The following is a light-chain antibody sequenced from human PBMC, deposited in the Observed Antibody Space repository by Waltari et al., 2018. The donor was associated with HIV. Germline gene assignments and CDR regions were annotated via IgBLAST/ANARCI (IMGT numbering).Light chain of an antibody. V-gene: IGKV4-1*01. J-gene: IGKJ2*01. Sequence: DIVMTQSPDSLTVSLGERATINCTSSQSVLYSSSNKNSLAWYQQKPGQPPKLLIYWASTREPGVPDRFSGSGSGTVFTLTISSLQAEDVADYYCQQYYNTPYTFGQGTKLEIK. CDR2: WAS. CDR3: QQYYNTPYT. CDR1: QSVLYSSSNKNS.